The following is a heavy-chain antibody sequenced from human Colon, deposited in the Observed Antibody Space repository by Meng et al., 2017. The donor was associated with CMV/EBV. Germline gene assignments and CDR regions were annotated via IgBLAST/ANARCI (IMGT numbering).Heavy chain of an antibody. CDR3: TRTYYDSIIRYFDF. CDR2: GRHKVKNYTT. V-gene: IGHV3-72*01. D-gene: IGHD3-16*01. CDR1: GFSFSDHY. Sequence: GFSFSDHYMHCVRQAPGKGLEWVGRGRHKVKNYTTEYGASVKGRFTISRDESKNSLYLQMNNLNTEDTAVYYCTRTYYDSIIRYFDFWGRGTLVTVSS. J-gene: IGHJ4*02.